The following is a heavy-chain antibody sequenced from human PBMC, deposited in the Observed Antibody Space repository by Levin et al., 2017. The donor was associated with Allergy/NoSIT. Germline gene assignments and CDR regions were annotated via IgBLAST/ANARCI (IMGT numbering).Heavy chain of an antibody. CDR2: ITGSGGST. V-gene: IGHV3-23*01. Sequence: SCAASGFTFSSYTMTWVRQAPGKGLEWVSAITGSGGSTYYTDSVKGRFTISRDNSKNTLYLQMNSLRAEDTAVYYCAKGGALYCTNGVCYPDYWGQGTLVTVSS. J-gene: IGHJ4*02. CDR3: AKGGALYCTNGVCYPDY. CDR1: GFTFSSYT. D-gene: IGHD2-8*01.